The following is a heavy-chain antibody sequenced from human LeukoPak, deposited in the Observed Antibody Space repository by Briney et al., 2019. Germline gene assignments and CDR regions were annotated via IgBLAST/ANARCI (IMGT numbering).Heavy chain of an antibody. Sequence: SETLSLTCTVSGGSISSYYWSWIRQPPGKGLEWIGYIYYSGSTNYNPSLKSRVTISVDTSKNQFSLKLSSVTAADTAVYYCASFYSSRGHWGQGTLGTVSS. CDR2: IYYSGST. J-gene: IGHJ4*02. CDR1: GGSISSYY. V-gene: IGHV4-59*08. D-gene: IGHD6-19*01. CDR3: ASFYSSRGH.